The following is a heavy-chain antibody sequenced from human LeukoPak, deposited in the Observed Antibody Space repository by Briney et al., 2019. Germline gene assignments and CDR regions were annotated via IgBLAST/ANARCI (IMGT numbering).Heavy chain of an antibody. V-gene: IGHV4-4*07. CDR3: ARSEYGGNRWYYYYMDV. J-gene: IGHJ6*03. Sequence: KPSETLSLTCTVSGGSISSYYWSWIRQPAGKGLEWIGRIYTSGSTNYNPSLKSRFTMSVDTSKNQFSLKLSSVTAADTAVYYCARSEYGGNRWYYYYMDVWGKGTTVTVSS. CDR1: GGSISSYY. CDR2: IYTSGST. D-gene: IGHD4-23*01.